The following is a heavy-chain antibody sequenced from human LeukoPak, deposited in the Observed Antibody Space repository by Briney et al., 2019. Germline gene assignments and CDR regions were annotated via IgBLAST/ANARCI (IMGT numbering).Heavy chain of an antibody. CDR3: ASGDYDSSGYYDY. D-gene: IGHD3-22*01. V-gene: IGHV3-66*01. CDR2: IYSGGST. CDR1: GFTVSSTF. J-gene: IGHJ4*02. Sequence: GGSLRLSCAASGFTVSSTFMSWVRQAPGRGLEWVSLIYSGGSTYYADSVKGRFTISRDNSKNTLYLQMKSLRAEDTAVYYCASGDYDSSGYYDYWGQGTLATVSS.